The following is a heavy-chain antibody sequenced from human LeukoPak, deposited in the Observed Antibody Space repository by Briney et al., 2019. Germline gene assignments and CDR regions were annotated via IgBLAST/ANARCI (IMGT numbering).Heavy chain of an antibody. D-gene: IGHD4-17*01. CDR3: ARLQTTVTTRFLDV. CDR1: GYTFTNYD. J-gene: IGHJ6*04. CDR2: MNPNSGNT. V-gene: IGHV1-8*03. Sequence: GASVKVSCKASGYTFTNYDINWVRQATGQGLEWMGWMNPNSGNTGYAQKFQGRVTITRDTSIGTAYMELSSLRSDDTAVYYCARLQTTVTTRFLDVWGKGTTVTVSS.